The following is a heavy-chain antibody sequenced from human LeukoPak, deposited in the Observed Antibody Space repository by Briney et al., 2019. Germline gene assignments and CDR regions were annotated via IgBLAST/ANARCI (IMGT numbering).Heavy chain of an antibody. CDR1: GGSISRYY. CDR3: ARVSSGWLNWFDP. V-gene: IGHV4-59*12. Sequence: PSETLSLTCTVSGGSISRYYWSWIRQPPGKGLEWIGYIYYSGSTNYNPSLKSRVTISVDTSKNQFSLKLSSVTAADTAVYYCARVSSGWLNWFDPWGQGTLVTVSS. CDR2: IYYSGST. D-gene: IGHD6-19*01. J-gene: IGHJ5*02.